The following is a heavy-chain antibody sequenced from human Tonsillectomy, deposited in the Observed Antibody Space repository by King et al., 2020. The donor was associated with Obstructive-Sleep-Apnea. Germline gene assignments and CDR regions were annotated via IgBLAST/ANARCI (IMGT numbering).Heavy chain of an antibody. CDR3: ASHRLIHGSGSYYIDY. J-gene: IGHJ4*02. V-gene: IGHV4-39*07. CDR2: IYYSGST. CDR1: GGSISSSSYY. D-gene: IGHD3-10*01. Sequence: LQLQESGPGLVKPSETLSLTCTVSGGSISSSSYYWGWIRQPPGKGLEWIGSIYYSGSTYYNPSLKSRVTISVDTSKNQCSLKRSSVTAADTAVYYCASHRLIHGSGSYYIDYWGQGTLVTVSS.